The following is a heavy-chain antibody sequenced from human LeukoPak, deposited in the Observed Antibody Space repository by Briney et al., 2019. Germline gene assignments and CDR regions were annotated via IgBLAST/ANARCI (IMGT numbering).Heavy chain of an antibody. CDR2: INHSGST. V-gene: IGHV4-34*01. Sequence: PSETLSLTCAVYGGSFSGYYWSWIRQPPGKGLEWIGEINHSGSTNYNPSLKSRVTISVDTSKNQFSLKLSSVTAADTAVYYCAGRKGYYDFWSGPKGGQGTLVTVSS. CDR3: AGRKGYYDFWSGPK. J-gene: IGHJ4*02. CDR1: GGSFSGYY. D-gene: IGHD3-3*01.